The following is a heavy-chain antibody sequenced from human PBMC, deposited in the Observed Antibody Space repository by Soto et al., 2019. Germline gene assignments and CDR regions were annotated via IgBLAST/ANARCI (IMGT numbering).Heavy chain of an antibody. D-gene: IGHD2-15*01. V-gene: IGHV4-34*01. CDR2: INHSGST. J-gene: IGHJ4*02. Sequence: SETLSLTCAVYGGSFSGYYWSWIRQPPGKGLEWIGEINHSGSTNYNPSLKSRVTISVDTSKNQFSLKLSSVTAADTAVYYCARVSPRYCSGGSCYPLFDYWGQGSLVTVSS. CDR3: ARVSPRYCSGGSCYPLFDY. CDR1: GGSFSGYY.